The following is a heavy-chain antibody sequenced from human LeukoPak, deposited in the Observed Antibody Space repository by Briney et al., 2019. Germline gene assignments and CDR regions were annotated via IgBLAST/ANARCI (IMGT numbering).Heavy chain of an antibody. Sequence: GGSLRLSCAASGFTFSDYWMHWVRQTPGKGLVWVSRINSGGSATNYADSVKGRFSTSRDNAKNTLYLQMSNLRAEDTAVYYCAREEIVVVAHYYYYYMDVWGKGTTVTISS. CDR2: INSGGSAT. D-gene: IGHD2-15*01. CDR1: GFTFSDYW. J-gene: IGHJ6*03. V-gene: IGHV3-74*01. CDR3: AREEIVVVAHYYYYYMDV.